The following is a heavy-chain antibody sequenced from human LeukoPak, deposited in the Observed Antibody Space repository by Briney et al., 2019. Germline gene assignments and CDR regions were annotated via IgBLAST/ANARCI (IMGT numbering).Heavy chain of an antibody. V-gene: IGHV1-8*03. CDR3: ARAYTGHYIGGFDY. CDR1: GYTFTSYD. Sequence: ASVKVSCKASGYTFTSYDINWVRQATGQGLEWMGWMNPNSGNTGYAQKFQGRVTITRNTSISTAYMELSGLRSEDTAVYYCARAYTGHYIGGFDYWGQGTLVTISS. J-gene: IGHJ4*02. CDR2: MNPNSGNT. D-gene: IGHD3-16*01.